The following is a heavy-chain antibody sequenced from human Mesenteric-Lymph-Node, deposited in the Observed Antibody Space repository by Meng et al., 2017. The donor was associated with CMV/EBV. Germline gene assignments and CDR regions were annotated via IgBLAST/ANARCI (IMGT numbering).Heavy chain of an antibody. D-gene: IGHD4-11*01. J-gene: IGHJ4*02. CDR1: GVSSSDEIW. Sequence: SGAGYGVSSSDEIWGNGVSQPPGKGIEWIGERHHSGGSTYIQSRSSRVTMSVDRSKNQFSLTMTSVAAADKAVYLCATSNDYHINDWGQGTLVTVSS. CDR3: ATSNDYHIND. V-gene: IGHV4-4*01. CDR2: RHHSGGS.